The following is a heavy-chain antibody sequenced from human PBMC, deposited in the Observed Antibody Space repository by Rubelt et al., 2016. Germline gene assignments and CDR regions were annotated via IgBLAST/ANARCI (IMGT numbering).Heavy chain of an antibody. D-gene: IGHD5-18*01. CDR2: IYYGGST. CDR1: GGSINSYY. J-gene: IGHJ4*02. CDR3: ARDRHSYGF. Sequence: QVQLQESGPGLVKPSETLSLTCTVSGGSINSYYWSWIRQPPGQGLEWIGYIYYGGSTNYNPSLTSRVTKSVDTAKNQFSLKASSVTAADTAMYYCARDRHSYGFWGQGTLGTVFS. V-gene: IGHV4-59*12.